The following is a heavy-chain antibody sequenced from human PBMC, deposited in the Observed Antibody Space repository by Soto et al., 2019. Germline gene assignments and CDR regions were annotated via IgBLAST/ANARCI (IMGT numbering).Heavy chain of an antibody. CDR1: GGSLSSYY. V-gene: IGHV4-59*01. D-gene: IGHD6-13*01. CDR2: IYYSGST. CDR3: ARGRDITAAGGINWFDP. J-gene: IGHJ5*02. Sequence: SENLSLTCTVSGGSLSSYYWSWVRQPPGKGLEWIGYIYYSGSTNYNPSLKSRVTISVDTSKNQFSLRLSSVTAADTAVYYCARGRDITAAGGINWFDPWGQGTQVTVSS.